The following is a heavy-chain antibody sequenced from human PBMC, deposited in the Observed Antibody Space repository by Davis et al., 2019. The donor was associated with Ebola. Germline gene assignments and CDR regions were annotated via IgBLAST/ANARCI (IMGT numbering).Heavy chain of an antibody. J-gene: IGHJ4*02. Sequence: GESLKISCKGSGYSFTSYWIGWVRQMPGKGLEWMGIIYPDDSDTRYSPSFQGQVTVSVDTSISTAYLQWSSLKASDTAMYYCARRFNSYGYLVDYWGQGTLVTVSS. CDR3: ARRFNSYGYLVDY. CDR1: GYSFTSYW. V-gene: IGHV5-51*01. D-gene: IGHD5-18*01. CDR2: IYPDDSDT.